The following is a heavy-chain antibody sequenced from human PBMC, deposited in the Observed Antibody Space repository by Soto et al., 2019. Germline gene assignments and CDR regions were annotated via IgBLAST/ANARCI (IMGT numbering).Heavy chain of an antibody. CDR1: VVSISSGGYS. Sequence: SETLSLTCAFSVVSISSGGYSCSWIRQPPWKGLEWIGYIYHSGSTYYNPSLKSRVTISVDRSKNQFSLKLSSVTAADTAVYYCARDRSAPRYYYGMDVWGQATTVTVSS. D-gene: IGHD6-19*01. CDR2: IYHSGST. CDR3: ARDRSAPRYYYGMDV. V-gene: IGHV4-30-2*01. J-gene: IGHJ6*02.